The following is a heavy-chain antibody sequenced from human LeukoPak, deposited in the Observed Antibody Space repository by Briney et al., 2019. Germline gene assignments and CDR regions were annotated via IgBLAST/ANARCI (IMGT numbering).Heavy chain of an antibody. CDR3: AVTISSGWSFDY. CDR1: GGSFSGYY. CDR2: INHSGST. D-gene: IGHD6-19*01. J-gene: IGHJ4*02. Sequence: PSETLSLTCAVYGGSFSGYYWSWIRQPPGKGLEWIGEINHSGSTNYNPSLKIRVTISVDTSKNQFSLKLSSVTAADTAVYYCAVTISSGWSFDYWGQGTLVTVSS. V-gene: IGHV4-34*01.